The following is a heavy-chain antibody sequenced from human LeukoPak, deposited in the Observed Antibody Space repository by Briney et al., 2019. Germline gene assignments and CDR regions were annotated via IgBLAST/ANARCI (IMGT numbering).Heavy chain of an antibody. CDR1: GYSISSGYY. D-gene: IGHD3-3*01. J-gene: IGHJ6*03. Sequence: PSETLSLTCTVSGYSISSGYYWGWIRQPPGKGLEWIGSIYHSGSTYYNPSLKSRVTISVGTSKNQFSLKLSSVTAADTAVYYCARAIGDYDFWSGYRFNYYYYMDVWGKGTTVTVSS. CDR3: ARAIGDYDFWSGYRFNYYYYMDV. V-gene: IGHV4-38-2*02. CDR2: IYHSGST.